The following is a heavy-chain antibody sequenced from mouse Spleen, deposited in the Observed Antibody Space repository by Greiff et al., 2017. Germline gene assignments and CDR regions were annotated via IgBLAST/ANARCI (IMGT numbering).Heavy chain of an antibody. CDR1: GFSLTSYG. D-gene: IGHD3-1*01. CDR2: IWSGGST. J-gene: IGHJ4*01. CDR3: ARGTGLYYYAMDY. Sequence: QVQLKQSGPGLVQPSQSLSITCTVSGFSLTSYGVHWVRQSPGKGLEWLGVIWSGGSTDYNAAFISRLSISKDNSKSQVFFKMNSLQADDTAIYYCARGTGLYYYAMDYWGQGTSVTVSS. V-gene: IGHV2-2*01.